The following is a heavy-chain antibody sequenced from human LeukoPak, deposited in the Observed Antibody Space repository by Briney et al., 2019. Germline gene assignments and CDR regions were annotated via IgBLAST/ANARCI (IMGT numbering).Heavy chain of an antibody. CDR1: GYTLTSYG. V-gene: IGHV1-18*01. J-gene: IGHJ4*02. CDR2: ISADNGNT. Sequence: ASVKVSCKASGYTLTSYGISWVRQAPGQGLEWMGWISADNGNTNYAQKLQGRVTMTTDTSTSTAYMELRSLRSDDTAVYYCARDLTAYYYDSSGYYYLPFDYWGQGTLVTVSS. D-gene: IGHD3-22*01. CDR3: ARDLTAYYYDSSGYYYLPFDY.